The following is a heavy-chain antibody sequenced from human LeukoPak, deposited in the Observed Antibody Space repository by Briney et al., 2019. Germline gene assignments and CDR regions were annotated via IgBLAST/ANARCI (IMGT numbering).Heavy chain of an antibody. CDR3: GLRFHVGSGNWFVL. V-gene: IGHV4-34*08. D-gene: IGHD3-10*01. CDR2: IDHTGST. J-gene: IGHJ5*02. CDR1: GGTFRGYY. Sequence: KPSETLSLTCAVSGGTFRGYYWSWIRQPPGKGLAWIGEIDHTGSTNYNPSLESRVTLSVDTSKSQVSLNLNSVTAADTAVYARGLRFHVGSGNWFVLWGHGTLVTVSS.